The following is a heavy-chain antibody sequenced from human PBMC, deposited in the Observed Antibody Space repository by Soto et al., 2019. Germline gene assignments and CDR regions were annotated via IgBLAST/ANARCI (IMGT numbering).Heavy chain of an antibody. Sequence: QAQLVESGGGVVQPGRSLRLSCEASGYSFSNYGMHWVRQAPGKGLEWVAAISYDGITKYYSDSLKGRFAISKDNSKNTLCLKMNSLRPEDTAVYYCAKDMTRFLAAPHYFRGLDVWGQGTTVTVSS. CDR3: AKDMTRFLAAPHYFRGLDV. D-gene: IGHD3-3*01. CDR2: ISYDGITK. CDR1: GYSFSNYG. V-gene: IGHV3-30*18. J-gene: IGHJ6*02.